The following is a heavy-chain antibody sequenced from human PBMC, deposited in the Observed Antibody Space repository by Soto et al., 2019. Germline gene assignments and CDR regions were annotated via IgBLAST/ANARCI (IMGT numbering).Heavy chain of an antibody. J-gene: IGHJ4*02. D-gene: IGHD5-12*01. Sequence: SVKVSCKASGGTFSSYAISWVRQAPGQGLEWVGGIIPIFGTANYAQKFQGRVTITADESTSTAYMELSSLRSEETAVYYCASRDGYNHPLDYWGQGTLVTVSS. CDR2: IIPIFGTA. V-gene: IGHV1-69*13. CDR3: ASRDGYNHPLDY. CDR1: GGTFSSYA.